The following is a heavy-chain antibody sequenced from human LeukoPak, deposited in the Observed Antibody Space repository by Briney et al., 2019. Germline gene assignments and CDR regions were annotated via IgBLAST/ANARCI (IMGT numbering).Heavy chain of an antibody. CDR3: AKDPIDSSGYYYVSYFDY. D-gene: IGHD3-22*01. J-gene: IGHJ4*02. V-gene: IGHV3-20*04. CDR2: INWNGGST. CDR1: GFTFDVYG. Sequence: GGSLRLSCAASGFTFDVYGMSWVRQAPGKGLERVSGINWNGGSTGYADSVKGRFTISRDNAKNSLYLQMNSLRAEDTALYYCAKDPIDSSGYYYVSYFDYWGQGTLVTVSS.